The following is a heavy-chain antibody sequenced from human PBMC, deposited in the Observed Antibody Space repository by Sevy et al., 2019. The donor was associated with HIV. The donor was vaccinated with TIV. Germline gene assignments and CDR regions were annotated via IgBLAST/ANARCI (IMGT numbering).Heavy chain of an antibody. V-gene: IGHV4-59*01. CDR3: ARAIAVAETWFDP. D-gene: IGHD6-19*01. CDR2: IYYSGST. Sequence: SETLSLTCTVSGGSISSYYWSWIRQPPGKGLEWIGYIYYSGSTNYNPSLKSRVTISVVTSKNQFSLKLSSVTAADTAVYYCARAIAVAETWFDPWGQEPWSPSPQ. J-gene: IGHJ5*02. CDR1: GGSISSYY.